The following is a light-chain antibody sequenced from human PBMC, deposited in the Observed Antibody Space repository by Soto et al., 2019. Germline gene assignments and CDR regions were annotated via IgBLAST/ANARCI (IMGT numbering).Light chain of an antibody. CDR2: DAS. J-gene: IGKJ4*01. CDR3: QQRSNWPPLT. CDR1: QSVSSY. V-gene: IGKV3-11*01. Sequence: TQYKATLSLSPGERATLSCRASQSVSSYLAWYQQKPGQAPRLLIYDASNRATGIPARFSGSGSGTDFTLTISSLEPEDFAVYYCQQRSNWPPLTFGGGTKVDIK.